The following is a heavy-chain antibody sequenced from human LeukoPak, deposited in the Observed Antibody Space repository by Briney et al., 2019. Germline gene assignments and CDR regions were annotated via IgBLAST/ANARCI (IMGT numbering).Heavy chain of an antibody. CDR3: ARVQATYSSGTDY. V-gene: IGHV3-48*04. CDR2: ISGGSSTI. D-gene: IGHD6-19*01. Sequence: GGSLRLFCAASGFTFSAYSMNWVRQAPGKGLEWVSYISGGSSTIYYADSVKGRITISRDNAKNSLYLQMNSLRAEDTAVYYCARVQATYSSGTDYWGQGTLVTVSS. J-gene: IGHJ4*02. CDR1: GFTFSAYS.